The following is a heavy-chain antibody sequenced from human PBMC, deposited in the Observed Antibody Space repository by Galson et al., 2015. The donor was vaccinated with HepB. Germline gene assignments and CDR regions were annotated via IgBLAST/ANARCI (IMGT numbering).Heavy chain of an antibody. D-gene: IGHD3-16*02. J-gene: IGHJ6*02. V-gene: IGHV4-31*02. CDR3: ARDAPYDYVWGSYRYYYGMDV. Sequence: NPSLKSRVTISVDTSKNQFSLKLSSVTAADTAVYYCARDAPYDYVWGSYRYYYGMDVWGQGTTVTVSS.